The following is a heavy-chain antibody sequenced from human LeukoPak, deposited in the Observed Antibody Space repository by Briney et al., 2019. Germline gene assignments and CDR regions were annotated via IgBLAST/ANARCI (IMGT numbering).Heavy chain of an antibody. D-gene: IGHD6-19*01. CDR3: ARDRYSSGWAFFDY. Sequence: SETLSLTCTVSGGSISSYYWSWIRHPAGKGLEWIGRIYTSGSTNYNPSLKSRVTMSVDTSKNRFSLKLSSVTAADTAVYYCARDRYSSGWAFFDYWGQGTLVTVSS. CDR1: GGSISSYY. CDR2: IYTSGST. J-gene: IGHJ4*02. V-gene: IGHV4-4*07.